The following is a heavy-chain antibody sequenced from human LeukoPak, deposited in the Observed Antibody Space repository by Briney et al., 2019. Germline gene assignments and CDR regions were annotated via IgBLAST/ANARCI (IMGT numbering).Heavy chain of an antibody. D-gene: IGHD1-1*01. V-gene: IGHV1-46*01. CDR3: ARWTGTTGLDY. Sequence: GASVKVSCKASGYSFSSYYMHWVRQAPGQGLEWMGIINPSGGSTTYAQKFQGRVTMTRDTSTNTVYMELSSLKSEDTAVYYCARWTGTTGLDYWGQGTLVTVSS. CDR1: GYSFSSYY. CDR2: INPSGGST. J-gene: IGHJ4*02.